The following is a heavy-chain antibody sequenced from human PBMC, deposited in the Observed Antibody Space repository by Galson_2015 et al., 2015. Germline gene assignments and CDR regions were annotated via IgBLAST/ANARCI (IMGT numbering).Heavy chain of an antibody. Sequence: TLSLTCAVSGGSLSSGGYSWSWIRQPPGKGLEWIGYIYHSGSTYYNPSLKSRVTISVDRSKNQFSLKLSSVTAADTAVYYCARESGIGWFDPWGQGTLVTVSS. J-gene: IGHJ5*02. CDR1: GGSLSSGGYS. CDR3: ARESGIGWFDP. D-gene: IGHD3-3*01. CDR2: IYHSGST. V-gene: IGHV4-30-2*01.